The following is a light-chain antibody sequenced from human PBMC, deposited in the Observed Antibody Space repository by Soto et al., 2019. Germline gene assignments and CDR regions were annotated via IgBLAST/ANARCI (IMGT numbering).Light chain of an antibody. Sequence: ESVLPQCPCTLSLSTGERPNISCGASQSVSSSYLAWYQQKPGQAPRLLIYGASSRATGIPDRFSGSGSGTDFTLTISSLETEDFAVYYCQQRSNWPITFGQGTRLEIK. CDR2: GAS. J-gene: IGKJ5*01. V-gene: IGKV3D-20*02. CDR3: QQRSNWPIT. CDR1: QSVSSSY.